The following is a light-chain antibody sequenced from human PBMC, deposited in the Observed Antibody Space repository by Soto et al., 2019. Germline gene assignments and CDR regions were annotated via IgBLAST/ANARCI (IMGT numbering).Light chain of an antibody. V-gene: IGLV1-44*01. CDR1: SSNIGSNT. Sequence: QSVLTQPPSASGTPGQRVTISCSGSSSNIGSNTVNWYQQLPGTAPKVLIYTNNQRPSGVPERFSGSKSGTSASLAISGLQSEDESDYYCAAWDDSLHGVVFGGGTQLTVL. J-gene: IGLJ3*02. CDR3: AAWDDSLHGVV. CDR2: TNN.